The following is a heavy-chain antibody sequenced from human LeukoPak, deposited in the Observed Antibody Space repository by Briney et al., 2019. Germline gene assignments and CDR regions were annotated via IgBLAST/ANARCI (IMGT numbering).Heavy chain of an antibody. CDR2: ISSSSSYI. J-gene: IGHJ3*02. Sequence: GGSLRLSCAASGFTFSSYNMNWVRQAPGKGLEWVSSISSSSSYIYYADSVKGRFTISRDNAKNSLYLQMNSLRAEDTAVYYCARDAMTTVTIWGEVVAFDIWGQGTMVTVSS. CDR3: ARDAMTTVTIWGEVVAFDI. D-gene: IGHD4-17*01. V-gene: IGHV3-21*01. CDR1: GFTFSSYN.